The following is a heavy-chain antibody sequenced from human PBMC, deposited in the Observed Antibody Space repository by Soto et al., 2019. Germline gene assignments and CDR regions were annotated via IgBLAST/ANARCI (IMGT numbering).Heavy chain of an antibody. CDR3: ARQHYYDSSGYYTWN. Sequence: TLSLTCSFNCSSILSIIYYWALICHPPGKGLEWIATVHYSGSTYYTPSLKNRVTISADTSNNQFSLRLNSVTAADTAVYYCARQHYYDSSGYYTWNWGQGTLVTVS. J-gene: IGHJ4*02. V-gene: IGHV4-39*01. CDR2: VHYSGST. CDR1: CSSILSIIYY. D-gene: IGHD3-22*01.